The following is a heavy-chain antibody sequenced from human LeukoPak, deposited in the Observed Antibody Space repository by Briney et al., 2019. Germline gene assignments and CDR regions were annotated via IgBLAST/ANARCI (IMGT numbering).Heavy chain of an antibody. J-gene: IGHJ6*02. Sequence: GGSLRLSCTGSGFTFSSYAMSWVRQAPGKGLEWVSAISSSGGATYYADSVKGRFTISRHNSKSTLSLQMNSLRAEDTAVHYCAKYCISSSCYSPYYGMDVWGQGTTVTVSS. V-gene: IGHV3-23*01. CDR2: ISSSGGAT. CDR3: AKYCISSSCYSPYYGMDV. D-gene: IGHD2-2*02. CDR1: GFTFSSYA.